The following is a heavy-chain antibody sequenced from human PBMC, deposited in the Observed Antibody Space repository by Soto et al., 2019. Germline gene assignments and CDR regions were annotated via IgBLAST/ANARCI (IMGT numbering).Heavy chain of an antibody. V-gene: IGHV4-34*01. CDR2: MNHDGIT. Sequence: QVQIRQWSAGLLKPSETLSLTCGVYGGSFTGYYWTWIRQPPGERLEWIGEMNHDGITNYNPSLKSRVARTLATSKNQFSLRLTSVTAADTAVYFCPRGEAYLREVIFYYHGMDVWGQGTTVTVSS. D-gene: IGHD3-10*01. CDR3: PRGEAYLREVIFYYHGMDV. CDR1: GGSFTGYY. J-gene: IGHJ6*02.